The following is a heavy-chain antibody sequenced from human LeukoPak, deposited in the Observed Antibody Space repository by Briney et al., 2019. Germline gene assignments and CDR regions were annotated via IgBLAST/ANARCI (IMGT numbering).Heavy chain of an antibody. Sequence: SETLSLTCTVSGGSISSYYWSWIRQPPGKGLEWAGYIYYSGSTNYNPTLKSRVTISVDTSKNQFSLKLSAVTAADTAVYYCARQTRYNWNPDAFDIWGQGTMVTVSS. CDR3: ARQTRYNWNPDAFDI. J-gene: IGHJ3*02. V-gene: IGHV4-59*01. CDR2: IYYSGST. CDR1: GGSISSYY. D-gene: IGHD1-20*01.